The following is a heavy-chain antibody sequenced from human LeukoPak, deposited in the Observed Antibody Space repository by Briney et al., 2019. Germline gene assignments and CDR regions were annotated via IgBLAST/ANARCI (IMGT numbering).Heavy chain of an antibody. V-gene: IGHV4-59*02. CDR3: AKDVSGTYYAFDV. J-gene: IGHJ3*01. CDR1: GASVRSHF. Sequence: PSETLSLTCGISGASVRSHFWSWIRQTPGMGLKWIGYISNRGSTAYNPSLRSRVTISVDAPKNEVFPNVRSVSPADTAVYYCAKDVSGTYYAFDVWGQGRTV. D-gene: IGHD3-22*01. CDR2: ISNRGST.